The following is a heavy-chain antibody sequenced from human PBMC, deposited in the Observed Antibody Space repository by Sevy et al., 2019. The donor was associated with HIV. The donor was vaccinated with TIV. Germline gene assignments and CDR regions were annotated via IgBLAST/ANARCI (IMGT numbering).Heavy chain of an antibody. CDR2: ISGSGGST. J-gene: IGHJ6*02. Sequence: GGYLRLSCAASGFTFSSYAMSWVRQAPGKGLEWVSAISGSGGSTYYADSVKGRFTISIDNSENTLYLQMNSLRAEDTAEYYCAKGSRNDERYIYYYGMDVWGQGTTVTVSS. V-gene: IGHV3-23*01. CDR1: GFTFSSYA. D-gene: IGHD1-1*01. CDR3: AKGSRNDERYIYYYGMDV.